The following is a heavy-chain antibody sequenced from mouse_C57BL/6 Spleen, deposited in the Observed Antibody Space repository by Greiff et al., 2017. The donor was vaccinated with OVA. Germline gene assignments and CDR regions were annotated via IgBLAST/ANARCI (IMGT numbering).Heavy chain of an antibody. CDR3: ARQETGAWFAY. V-gene: IGHV5-17*01. CDR2: ISSGSSTI. CDR1: GFTFSDYG. J-gene: IGHJ3*01. Sequence: EVKLVESGGGLVKPGGSLKLSCAASGFTFSDYGMHWVRQAPEKGLEWVAYISSGSSTIYYADTVKGRFTIARDNAKNTLFLLMTSLRSEDTAMYYCARQETGAWFAYWGQGTLVTVSA.